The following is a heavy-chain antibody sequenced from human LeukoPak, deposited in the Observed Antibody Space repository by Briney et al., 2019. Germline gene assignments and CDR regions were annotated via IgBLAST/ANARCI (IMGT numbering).Heavy chain of an antibody. Sequence: PGGSLRLSCAASGFTFSSYSMNWVRQAPGKGLEWVSYISSSSSTIYYADSVKGRFTISRDNAKNSLYLQMNSLRAEDTAVYYCARSLYYYGSGSYPDYWGQGTLVTVSS. CDR3: ARSLYYYGSGSYPDY. J-gene: IGHJ4*02. CDR1: GFTFSSYS. CDR2: ISSSSSTI. D-gene: IGHD3-10*01. V-gene: IGHV3-48*04.